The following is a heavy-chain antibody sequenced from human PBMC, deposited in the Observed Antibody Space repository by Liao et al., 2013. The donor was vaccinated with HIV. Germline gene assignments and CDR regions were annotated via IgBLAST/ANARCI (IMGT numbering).Heavy chain of an antibody. D-gene: IGHD6-19*01. CDR1: RGSMSGVN. CDR2: INYSGGT. Sequence: QVQLQESGPRLLKPSGTLSLTCSISRGSMSGVNWSWIRQSPGRGLEWIGYINYSGGTNYNPSLKSRVTISLDVSKKQLSLKLSSVTAADTAMYYCARVPAVPRGALDMWGQGTMVTVSS. CDR3: ARVPAVPRGALDM. J-gene: IGHJ3*02. V-gene: IGHV4-59*13.